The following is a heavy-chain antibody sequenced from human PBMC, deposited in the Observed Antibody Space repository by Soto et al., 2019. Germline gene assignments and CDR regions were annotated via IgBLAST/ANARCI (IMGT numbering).Heavy chain of an antibody. D-gene: IGHD3-16*01. V-gene: IGHV1-8*01. CDR3: ARMATFGSLNWFGP. Sequence: ASVKVSCKASGYSFTNPDVSWVRQATGQGLEWMGWMNPGSGDKGYAQKFQGRATMTRDISTATAYMELSSLRSDDTATYYCARMATFGSLNWFGPWGKGSLVTVFS. J-gene: IGHJ5*02. CDR1: GYSFTNPD. CDR2: MNPGSGDK.